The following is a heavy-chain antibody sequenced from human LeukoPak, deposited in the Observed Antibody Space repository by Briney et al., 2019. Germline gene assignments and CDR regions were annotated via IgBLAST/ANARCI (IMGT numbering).Heavy chain of an antibody. Sequence: SETLSLTCTVSGGSISSGGYYWSWIRQHPGKGLEWIGYIYYSGSTYYNPSLKSRVTISVDTSKNQFSLKLSSVTAADTAVYYCARVSVTMVRGVTTLNWFDPWGQGTLVTVSS. D-gene: IGHD3-10*01. CDR3: ARVSVTMVRGVTTLNWFDP. CDR1: GGSISSGGYY. V-gene: IGHV4-31*03. CDR2: IYYSGST. J-gene: IGHJ5*02.